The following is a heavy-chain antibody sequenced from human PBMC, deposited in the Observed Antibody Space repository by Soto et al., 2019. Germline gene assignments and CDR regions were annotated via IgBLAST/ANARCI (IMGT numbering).Heavy chain of an antibody. Sequence: GESLKISCEGSGYSFTGYWIVWVRQMPGKGLAWMGIVYPSDSRTTYSPSFQGHVTFSADTSTNTAYLQWTSLKASDTAMYYCERGNVANWFGRWGQGPLVNVSS. CDR2: VYPSDSRT. CDR3: ERGNVANWFGR. CDR1: GYSFTGYW. V-gene: IGHV5-51*01. J-gene: IGHJ5*02.